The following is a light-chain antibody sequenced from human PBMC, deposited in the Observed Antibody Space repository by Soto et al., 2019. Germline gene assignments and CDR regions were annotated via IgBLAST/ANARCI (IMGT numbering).Light chain of an antibody. J-gene: IGLJ1*01. V-gene: IGLV2-14*01. Sequence: QSVLTQPASVSGSPGQSITISCTGTSSDVGGYNYVSWYQQHPGKAPKLMIYEVSNRPSGVSNRFSGSKSGNTASLTISGLQAEDEADYYCSLYTSSSTTYFFGTGTKLTVL. CDR1: SSDVGGYNY. CDR3: SLYTSSSTTYF. CDR2: EVS.